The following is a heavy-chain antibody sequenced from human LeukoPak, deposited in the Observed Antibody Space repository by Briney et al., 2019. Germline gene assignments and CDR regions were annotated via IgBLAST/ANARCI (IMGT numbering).Heavy chain of an antibody. J-gene: IGHJ4*02. CDR1: GFTFSNAW. Sequence: GGSLRLSCAASGFTFSNAWMNRVRQAPGKGLEWVARVKSKTVGETTSYAAPVKGRFSISRDDSRDMLYLQMNSLETEDTAVYYCATCNGDCYFNFWGQGTLVTVSS. D-gene: IGHD2-21*02. CDR3: ATCNGDCYFNF. CDR2: VKSKTVGETT. V-gene: IGHV3-15*01.